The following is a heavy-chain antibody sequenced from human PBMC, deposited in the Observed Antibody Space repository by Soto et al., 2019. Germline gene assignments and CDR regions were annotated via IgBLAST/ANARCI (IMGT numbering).Heavy chain of an antibody. V-gene: IGHV1-3*01. CDR1: GYTFTSYA. Sequence: ASVKFSCKASGYTFTSYAIHWVRQAPGQRLEWMGWINAGNGNTKYSQKFQGRVIITRDTSAGTAYMELRSLRSEDTAVYYCATPIVAFYWGQGTLVTVSS. D-gene: IGHD5-12*01. J-gene: IGHJ4*02. CDR3: ATPIVAFY. CDR2: INAGNGNT.